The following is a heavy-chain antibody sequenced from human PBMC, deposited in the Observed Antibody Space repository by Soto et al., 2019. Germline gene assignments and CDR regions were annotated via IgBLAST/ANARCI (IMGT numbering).Heavy chain of an antibody. Sequence: PSETLSLTCTVSGVSISDNYWNWIRQSPGKGLEWIGYIFYSGSTKYNPSLKSRVTISLDTSKNQFFLKLTSVTAADTAVYYCASRRIAVTTWRYWFDPWGQGTPVTVSS. D-gene: IGHD4-17*01. CDR1: GVSISDNY. CDR3: ASRRIAVTTWRYWFDP. V-gene: IGHV4-59*08. CDR2: IFYSGST. J-gene: IGHJ5*02.